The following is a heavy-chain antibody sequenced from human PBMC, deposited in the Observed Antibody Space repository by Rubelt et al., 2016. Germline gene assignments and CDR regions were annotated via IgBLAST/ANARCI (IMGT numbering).Heavy chain of an antibody. D-gene: IGHD3-3*01. V-gene: IGHV1-69*04. CDR2: IIPILGIA. Sequence: APGQGLEWMGRIIPILGIANYAQKFQGRVTITADKSTSTAYMELSSLRSEDTAVYYCAREEGLTISGHYGMDVWGQGTTVTVSS. J-gene: IGHJ6*02. CDR3: AREEGLTISGHYGMDV.